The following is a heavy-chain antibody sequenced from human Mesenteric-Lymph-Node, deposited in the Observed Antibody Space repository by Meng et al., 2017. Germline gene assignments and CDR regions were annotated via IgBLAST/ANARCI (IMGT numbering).Heavy chain of an antibody. Sequence: QQQLQEFRSVLVKPSQTLSLTCAGSGGSISSGGYSWGWIRQPPGKGLEWIGHIYHSGNTYYNPSLKSRVTMSVDRSKNQFSLKLNSVTAADTAVYYCARGGYDLNWFDPWGQGTLVTVSS. D-gene: IGHD2-15*01. CDR2: IYHSGNT. CDR3: ARGGYDLNWFDP. CDR1: GGSISSGGYS. J-gene: IGHJ5*02. V-gene: IGHV4-30-2*01.